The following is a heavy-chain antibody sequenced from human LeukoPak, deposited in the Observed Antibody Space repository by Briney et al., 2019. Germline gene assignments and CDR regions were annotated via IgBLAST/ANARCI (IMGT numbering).Heavy chain of an antibody. J-gene: IGHJ4*02. CDR3: ARDGYNSWYFDY. D-gene: IGHD5-24*01. V-gene: IGHV1-2*02. Sequence: ASVKASCKASGYTFTSYYMHWVRQAPGQGLEWMGWINPNSGGTNYAQKFQGRVTMTRDTSISTAYMELSRLRSDDTAVYYCARDGYNSWYFDYWGQGTLVTVSS. CDR1: GYTFTSYY. CDR2: INPNSGGT.